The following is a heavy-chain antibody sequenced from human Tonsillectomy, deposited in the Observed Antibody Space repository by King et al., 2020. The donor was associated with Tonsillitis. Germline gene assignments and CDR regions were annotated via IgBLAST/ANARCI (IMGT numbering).Heavy chain of an antibody. CDR1: GGSFSGYY. CDR3: SALAVAGTAEHDY. J-gene: IGHJ4*02. D-gene: IGHD6-19*01. Sequence: VQLQQWGAGLLKPSETLSLTCAVYGGSFSGYYWSWIRQPPGKGLEWIGEINHSGSTNYNPSLKSRVTISVDTSKNQFSLKLSSVTAADTAVYYCSALAVAGTAEHDYWGQGTLVTVSS. CDR2: INHSGST. V-gene: IGHV4-34*01.